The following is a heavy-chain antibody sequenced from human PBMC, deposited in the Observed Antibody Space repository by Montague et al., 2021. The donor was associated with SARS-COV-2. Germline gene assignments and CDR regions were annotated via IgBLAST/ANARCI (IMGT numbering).Heavy chain of an antibody. Sequence: SETLSLTCTVSGGSVSTYYWSWLRQPPGKGLEWIGFLYFSGSATTYNPSLKSRVTISIDTSKNHFSLNLSSVTAADTAVYFCARNQGLRGWFDPWGQGTLVAVSS. V-gene: IGHV4-59*02. CDR1: GGSVSTYY. CDR2: LYFSGSAT. J-gene: IGHJ5*02. CDR3: ARNQGLRGWFDP.